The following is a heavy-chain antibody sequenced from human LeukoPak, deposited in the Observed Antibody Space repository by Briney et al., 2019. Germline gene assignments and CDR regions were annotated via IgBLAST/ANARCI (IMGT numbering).Heavy chain of an antibody. D-gene: IGHD3-16*01. Sequence: PSETLSLTCTVSGGSISSYYWSWIRQPAGKGLEWIGRIYTSGSTNYNPSLKSRVTMSVDTSKNQFSLKLSSVTAADTAVYYCARARGISRAGVSDAFDIWGQGTMVTVSS. CDR3: ARARGISRAGVSDAFDI. V-gene: IGHV4-4*07. J-gene: IGHJ3*02. CDR1: GGSISSYY. CDR2: IYTSGST.